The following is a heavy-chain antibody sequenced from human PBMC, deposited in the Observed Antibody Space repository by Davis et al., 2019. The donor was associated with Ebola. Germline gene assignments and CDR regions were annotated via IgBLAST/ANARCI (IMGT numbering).Heavy chain of an antibody. CDR2: MNPNSGNT. J-gene: IGHJ4*02. D-gene: IGHD7-27*01. CDR3: ARLTELGRYFDY. V-gene: IGHV1-8*03. CDR1: GYTFTSYD. Sequence: ASVKVSCKASGYTFTSYDINWVRQATGQGLEWMGWMNPNSGNTGYAQEFQGRVTITRDTSISTAYMELSSLRSEDTAVYYCARLTELGRYFDYWGQGTLVTVSS.